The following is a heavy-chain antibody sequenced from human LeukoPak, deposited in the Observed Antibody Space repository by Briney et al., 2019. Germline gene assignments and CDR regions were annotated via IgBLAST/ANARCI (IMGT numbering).Heavy chain of an antibody. CDR2: IDPSDSYT. CDR1: GYSFTSYW. D-gene: IGHD5-12*01. J-gene: IGHJ5*02. V-gene: IGHV5-10-1*01. Sequence: GESLKISCKGSGYSFTSYWISWVRQMPGKGLEWMGTIDPSDSYTNYSPSLQGLVTISADKSISTALLQWSSLKASDTAMYYCARGGKSAYDWFDPWGQGALVTVSS. CDR3: ARGGKSAYDWFDP.